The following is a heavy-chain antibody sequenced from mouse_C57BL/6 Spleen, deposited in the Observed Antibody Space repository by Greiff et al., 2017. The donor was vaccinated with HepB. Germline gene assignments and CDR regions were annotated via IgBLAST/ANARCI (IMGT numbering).Heavy chain of an antibody. J-gene: IGHJ3*01. CDR2: IRLKSDNYAT. CDR3: TGGPWFAY. V-gene: IGHV6-3*01. Sequence: EVKLVESGGGLVQPGGSMKLSCVASGFTFSNYWMNWVRQSPEKGLEWVAQIRLKSDNYATHYAESVKGRFTISRDDSKSSVYLQMHNLRAEDTGIYYCTGGPWFAYWGQGTLVTVSA. CDR1: GFTFSNYW.